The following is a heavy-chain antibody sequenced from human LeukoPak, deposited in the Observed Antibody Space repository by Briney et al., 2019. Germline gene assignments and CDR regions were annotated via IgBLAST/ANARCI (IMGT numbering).Heavy chain of an antibody. Sequence: GASVKVSCKASGYTFTGYYMHWVRQAPGQGLEWMGWINPNSGGTNYAQKFQGRVTMTRDTSISTAYMELSRLRSDDTAVYYCARVSPGYCSGGSCYDAFDIWGQGTMVTVSS. CDR3: ARVSPGYCSGGSCYDAFDI. V-gene: IGHV1-2*02. CDR1: GYTFTGYY. J-gene: IGHJ3*02. CDR2: INPNSGGT. D-gene: IGHD2-15*01.